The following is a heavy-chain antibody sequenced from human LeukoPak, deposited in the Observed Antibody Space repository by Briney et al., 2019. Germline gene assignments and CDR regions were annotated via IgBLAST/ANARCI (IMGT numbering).Heavy chain of an antibody. D-gene: IGHD1/OR15-1a*01. Sequence: ASVNVSCKPSGYAFTNFYIHWVRQAPGEGLEWMGWINYYSGGTNHAQKFQDRVTMTRDMSISTVYMEVRGLTSDDTAMYFCVRDANNRDGHGFYSFDDWGQGTLVAVSS. CDR1: GYAFTNFY. J-gene: IGHJ4*02. V-gene: IGHV1-2*02. CDR2: INYYSGGT. CDR3: VRDANNRDGHGFYSFDD.